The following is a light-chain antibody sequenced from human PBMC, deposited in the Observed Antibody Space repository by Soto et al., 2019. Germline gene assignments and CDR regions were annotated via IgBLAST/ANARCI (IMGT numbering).Light chain of an antibody. CDR2: GAS. J-gene: IGKJ1*01. CDR1: QRVSSSY. CDR3: QQYGRT. V-gene: IGKV3-20*01. Sequence: EIVLTQSPGTLSLSPGERATLSCRASQRVSSSYLAWYQQKPGQAPRLLIYGASSRATGIPDRFSGSGSGTDFTRTISILEPEDFAVYYCQQYGRTFGQGTKVEIK.